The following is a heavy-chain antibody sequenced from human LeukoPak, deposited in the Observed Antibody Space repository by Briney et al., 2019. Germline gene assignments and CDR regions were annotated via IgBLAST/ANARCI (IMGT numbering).Heavy chain of an antibody. CDR2: IYYSGST. Sequence: SETLSLTCTVSGGSISSGGYYWSWIRQHAGKGLEWIGYIYYSGSTYYNPSLKSRVTISVDTSKNQFSLKLSSVTAADTAVYYCARDRGSGWYAFDYWGQGTLVTVSS. CDR1: GGSISSGGYY. CDR3: ARDRGSGWYAFDY. D-gene: IGHD6-19*01. V-gene: IGHV4-31*03. J-gene: IGHJ4*02.